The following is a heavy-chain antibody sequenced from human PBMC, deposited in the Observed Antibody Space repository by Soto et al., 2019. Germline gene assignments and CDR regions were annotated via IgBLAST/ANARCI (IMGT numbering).Heavy chain of an antibody. J-gene: IGHJ3*02. CDR3: ARRSASAFDI. CDR1: GGSISSYY. V-gene: IGHV4-59*08. Sequence: QVQLQESGPGLVKPSETLSLTCTVSGGSISSYYWSWIRQPPGKGLEWIGYIYYSGSTNYNPSLKSRLTISVDTPKTQFPLTLSSVTAADTAVYYCARRSASAFDIWGQGTMVPVSS. CDR2: IYYSGST.